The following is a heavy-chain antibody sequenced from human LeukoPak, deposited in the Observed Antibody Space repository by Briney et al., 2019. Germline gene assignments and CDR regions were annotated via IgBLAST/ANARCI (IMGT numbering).Heavy chain of an antibody. CDR1: GFTFTNAW. Sequence: GGSLRLSCAASGFTFTNAWINWVRQAPGKGLEWVGRIKSKADGETIDYAAPVKGRFTFSRDDSKNMLYLQMNSLKSEDTAVYYCSTLTSRGLSDSWGQGTLVTVSS. CDR2: IKSKADGETI. J-gene: IGHJ4*02. V-gene: IGHV3-15*07. CDR3: STLTSRGLSDS. D-gene: IGHD1-20*01.